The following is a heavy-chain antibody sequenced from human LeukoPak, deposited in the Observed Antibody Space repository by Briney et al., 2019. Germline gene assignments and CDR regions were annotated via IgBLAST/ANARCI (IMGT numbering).Heavy chain of an antibody. CDR2: IVGSGDNK. Sequence: GGSLRLSCAASGFTFSNEMNWVRQAPGKGLEWVAYIVGSGDNKQYADSVRGRFTISRDNAKNSLYLQMNNLRAGDTAVYYCAELGITMIGGVWGKGTTVTISS. V-gene: IGHV3-48*03. J-gene: IGHJ6*04. CDR3: AELGITMIGGV. D-gene: IGHD3-10*02. CDR1: GFTFSNE.